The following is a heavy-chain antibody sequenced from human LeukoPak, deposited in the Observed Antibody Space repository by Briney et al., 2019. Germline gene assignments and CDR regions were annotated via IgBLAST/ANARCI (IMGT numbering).Heavy chain of an antibody. CDR1: GGSISSYY. D-gene: IGHD1-14*01. V-gene: IGHV4-59*08. J-gene: IGHJ4*02. CDR2: IYYSGST. Sequence: SETLSLTCTVPGGSISSYYWSWIRQPPGKGLEWIGYIYYSGSTNYNPSLKSRVTISVDTSKNQFSLKLSSVTAADTAVYYCARQGGYKSPCDYWGQGTLVTVSS. CDR3: ARQGGYKSPCDY.